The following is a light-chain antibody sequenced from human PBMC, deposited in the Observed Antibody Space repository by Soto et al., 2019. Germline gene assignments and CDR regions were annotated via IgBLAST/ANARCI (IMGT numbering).Light chain of an antibody. CDR2: AAS. Sequence: IRMTQSPSSFFASTGDIVTVTCRANQSISSYLAWYQQKPGKAPKLLIYAASTLQSGVPSRFSGSGSGTNLTLAISCMQSEDVAIYYCQKYYSDPRTFGQGTQVEIK. J-gene: IGKJ1*01. V-gene: IGKV1-8*01. CDR1: QSISSY. CDR3: QKYYSDPRT.